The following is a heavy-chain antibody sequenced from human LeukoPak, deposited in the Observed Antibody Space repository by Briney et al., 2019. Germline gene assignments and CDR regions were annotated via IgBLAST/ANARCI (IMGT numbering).Heavy chain of an antibody. Sequence: PGGSLRLSCAASGFTFSSYGMHCVRRAPGKGLEWVAVISYDGSNKYYADSVKGRFTISRENSKNTLYMQMNSVRAEDTAGYYCAKITFFGVVSYPFDYWGQGTLVTVSS. CDR3: AKITFFGVVSYPFDY. J-gene: IGHJ4*02. CDR2: ISYDGSNK. D-gene: IGHD3-3*01. CDR1: GFTFSSYG. V-gene: IGHV3-30*18.